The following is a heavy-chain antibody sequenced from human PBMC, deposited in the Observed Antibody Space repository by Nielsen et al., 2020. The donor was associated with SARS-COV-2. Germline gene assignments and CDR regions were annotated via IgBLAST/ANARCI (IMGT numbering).Heavy chain of an antibody. CDR3: ARRLMKDTAIFP. CDR1: GYTFTGYY. D-gene: IGHD5-18*01. J-gene: IGHJ5*02. Sequence: SVQVSCKASGYTFTGYYMHWVRQAPGQGLEWMGRINPNSGGTNYAQKFQGRVTMTRDTSISTAYMELSRLRSDDTAVYYCARRLMKDTAIFPWGQGTLVTVSS. V-gene: IGHV1-2*06. CDR2: INPNSGGT.